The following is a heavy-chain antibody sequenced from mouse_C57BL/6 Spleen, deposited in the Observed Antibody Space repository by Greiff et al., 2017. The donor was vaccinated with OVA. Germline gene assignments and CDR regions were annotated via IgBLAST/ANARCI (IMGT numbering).Heavy chain of an antibody. V-gene: IGHV5-6*01. CDR3: ATLSITTVVATDY. Sequence: VQLQQSGGDLVKPGGSLKLSCAASGFTFSSYGMSWVRQTPDKRLEWVATISSGGSYTYYPDSVKGRFTISRDNAKNTLYLQMSSLKSEDTAMYYCATLSITTVVATDYWGQGTTLTVSS. J-gene: IGHJ2*01. CDR2: ISSGGSYT. D-gene: IGHD1-1*01. CDR1: GFTFSSYG.